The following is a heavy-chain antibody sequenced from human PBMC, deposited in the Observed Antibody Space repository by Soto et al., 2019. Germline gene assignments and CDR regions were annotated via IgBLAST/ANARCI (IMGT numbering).Heavy chain of an antibody. CDR1: GYTFSRYG. D-gene: IGHD1-1*01. J-gene: IGHJ4*02. Sequence: QVQLAQSGAEVKKPGASVTVSCKASGYTFSRYGISWVRQAPGQGLEWVGWISVHNGYTKYATELQGRVTMTTDTSTSTSYMELRSLRSDDSAVYFCARLEHNFGPHDYWGQGTLVTVTS. CDR3: ARLEHNFGPHDY. V-gene: IGHV1-18*01. CDR2: ISVHNGYT.